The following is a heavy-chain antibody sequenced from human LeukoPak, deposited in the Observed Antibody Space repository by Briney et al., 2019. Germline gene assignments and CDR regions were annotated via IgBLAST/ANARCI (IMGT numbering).Heavy chain of an antibody. Sequence: GGSLRLSCAASGFTFSSYAMSWVRQAPGKGLEWVSAISGSGGSTYYADSVKGRFTISRDNSKNTLYLQMNSLRAEDTAVYYCAKDLLGYCSSTSCQSSNFDYWGQRTLVTVSS. J-gene: IGHJ4*02. CDR1: GFTFSSYA. CDR2: ISGSGGST. CDR3: AKDLLGYCSSTSCQSSNFDY. V-gene: IGHV3-23*01. D-gene: IGHD2-2*01.